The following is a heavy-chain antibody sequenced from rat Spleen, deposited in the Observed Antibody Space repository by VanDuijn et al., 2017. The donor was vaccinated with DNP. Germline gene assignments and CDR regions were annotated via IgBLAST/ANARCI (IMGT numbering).Heavy chain of an antibody. CDR3: VRRGGKGLFSK. V-gene: IGHV5-7*01. J-gene: IGHJ3*01. Sequence: EVQLVESGGGLVQPGRSLKLSCAASGFTFSDYNMAWVRQAPKKGLEWVATITYDGTSTYYRDSVKGRFTVSRDNAKSTLDLQMDSLRSEDTATYYCVRRGGKGLFSKWGQGTLVTVSS. D-gene: IGHD3-1*01. CDR1: GFTFSDYN. CDR2: ITYDGTST.